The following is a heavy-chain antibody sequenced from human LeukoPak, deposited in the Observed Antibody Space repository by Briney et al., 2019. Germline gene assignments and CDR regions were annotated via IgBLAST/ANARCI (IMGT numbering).Heavy chain of an antibody. J-gene: IGHJ4*02. Sequence: MPSETLSLTCAVYGGSFSGYYWSWIRQPPGKGLEWIGEINHSGSTNYNPSLKSRVTISVDTSKNQFSLKLSSVTAADTAVYYCARGRSPRQGYYDSSGFTRRGAYFDYWGRGTLVTVSS. CDR2: INHSGST. CDR1: GGSFSGYY. V-gene: IGHV4-34*01. D-gene: IGHD3-22*01. CDR3: ARGRSPRQGYYDSSGFTRRGAYFDY.